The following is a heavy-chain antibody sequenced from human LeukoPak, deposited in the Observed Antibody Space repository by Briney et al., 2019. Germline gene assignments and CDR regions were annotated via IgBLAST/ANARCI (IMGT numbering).Heavy chain of an antibody. J-gene: IGHJ3*02. CDR3: ARDGGVPRANAFDI. CDR2: IYYSGST. D-gene: IGHD3-16*01. Sequence: SETLSLTCTVSGGSISSSSYYWGWIRQPPGTGLEWVGSIYYSGSTYYNPSLKSRVTISVDTSNNQFSLKLNSVTAADTAVYYCARDGGVPRANAFDIWGQGTMVTVSS. V-gene: IGHV4-39*07. CDR1: GGSISSSSYY.